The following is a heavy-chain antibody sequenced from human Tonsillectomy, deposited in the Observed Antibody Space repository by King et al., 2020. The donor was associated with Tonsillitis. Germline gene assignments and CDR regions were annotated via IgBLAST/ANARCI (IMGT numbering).Heavy chain of an antibody. CDR2: INRYGSST. J-gene: IGHJ6*03. CDR3: ARDGIPATLTYYYFYYMDV. D-gene: IGHD2-2*01. CDR1: GFTFSSYW. V-gene: IGHV3-74*01. Sequence: VQLVESGGGLVQPGGSLELSCVASGFTFSSYWMHWVRHAPGKGLVWVSRINRYGSSTIYADSVKGRFTISRDNAKNTLYRQINSLSAEDTAVYYCARDGIPATLTYYYFYYMDVWGKGPTVTVSS.